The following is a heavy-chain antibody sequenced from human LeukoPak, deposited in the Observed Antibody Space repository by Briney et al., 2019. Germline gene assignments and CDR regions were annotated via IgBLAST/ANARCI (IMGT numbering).Heavy chain of an antibody. V-gene: IGHV4-34*01. CDR1: GGSFSGYY. D-gene: IGHD4-17*01. Sequence: PSETLSLTCAVYGGSFSGYYWSWIRQPPGKGLEWIGEINHSGSTNYNPSLKSRVTISVDTSKNQFSLKLSSVTAADTAVYYCARKLGIFTVTTAFDYWGQGTLVTVPS. CDR2: INHSGST. CDR3: ARKLGIFTVTTAFDY. J-gene: IGHJ4*02.